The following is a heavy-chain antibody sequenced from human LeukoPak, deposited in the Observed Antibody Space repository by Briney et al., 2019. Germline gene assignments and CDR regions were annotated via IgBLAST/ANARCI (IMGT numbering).Heavy chain of an antibody. D-gene: IGHD6-6*01. V-gene: IGHV4-59*01. CDR1: GGSISSYY. Sequence: SETLSLTCTVSGGSISSYYWSWIWQPPGKGLERIGYIYYSGSTNYNPSLKSRVTISVDTSKNQFSLKLSSVTAADTAVYYCASYSSSAGVIDYWGQGTLVTVSS. CDR2: IYYSGST. CDR3: ASYSSSAGVIDY. J-gene: IGHJ4*02.